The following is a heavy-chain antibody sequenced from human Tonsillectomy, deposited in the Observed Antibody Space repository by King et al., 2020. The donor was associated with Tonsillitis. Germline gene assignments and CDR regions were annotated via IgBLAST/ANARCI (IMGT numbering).Heavy chain of an antibody. J-gene: IGHJ6*02. CDR2: INHSGST. CDR1: GGSFSGPY. D-gene: IGHD3-16*01. Sequence: VQLQQWGAGLLKPSETLSLTCAVYGGSFSGPYWSWIRQPPGKGLEWIGEINHSGSTKYNPSLKSRVTMSVDTSKNQFSLKLSSVTAADTAVYYCANLLGIGGEGVDVWGQGTTVTVTS. V-gene: IGHV4-34*01. CDR3: ANLLGIGGEGVDV.